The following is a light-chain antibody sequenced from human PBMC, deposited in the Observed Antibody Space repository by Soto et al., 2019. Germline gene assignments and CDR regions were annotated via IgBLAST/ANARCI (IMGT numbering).Light chain of an antibody. V-gene: IGKV3-20*01. CDR2: GAS. Sequence: EIVFTPSPGTLSLSPGERATPSCQARQSVSSSYLAWYQQKPGQAPRLLIYGASSRATGIPDRFSGSGSGTEFTLTISSLQSEDFAVYYCQQYNNWPPITFGQGTRLEIK. J-gene: IGKJ5*01. CDR3: QQYNNWPPIT. CDR1: QSVSSSY.